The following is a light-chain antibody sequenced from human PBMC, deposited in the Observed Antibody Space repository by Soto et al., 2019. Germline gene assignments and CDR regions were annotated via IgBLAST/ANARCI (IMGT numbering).Light chain of an antibody. J-gene: IGLJ1*01. Sequence: QSALTQPPSASGSPGQSVTISCTGTSSDVGGYNCVSWYQHHPGKAPKVMIYEVSKRPSGVPDRFSGSKSGNTASLTVSGLQAEDEADYYCSSYAGSNNYVFGTGTKLTVL. V-gene: IGLV2-8*01. CDR3: SSYAGSNNYV. CDR2: EVS. CDR1: SSDVGGYNC.